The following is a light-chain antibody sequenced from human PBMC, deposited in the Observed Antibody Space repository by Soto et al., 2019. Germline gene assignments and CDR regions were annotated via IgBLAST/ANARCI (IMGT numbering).Light chain of an antibody. CDR2: DDS. J-gene: IGLJ3*02. Sequence: SYVLTQSPSVSVAPGQTATITCGGNKIGSESVHWYQQKPGQAPVLVVYDDSDRPSGIPVRFSGSNSGNTVTLTISRVEVGDEADYYCQVWDSNFGHPKVFGGGTKLTVL. CDR1: KIGSES. CDR3: QVWDSNFGHPKV. V-gene: IGLV3-21*02.